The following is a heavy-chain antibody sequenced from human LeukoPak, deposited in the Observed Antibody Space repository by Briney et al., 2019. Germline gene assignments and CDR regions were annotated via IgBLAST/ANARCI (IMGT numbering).Heavy chain of an antibody. CDR2: INPNSGGT. D-gene: IGHD3-9*01. J-gene: IGHJ3*02. CDR1: GYTFTGYY. CDR3: ARVLAPAYYDILTGSRYDAFDI. Sequence: ASVKVSCKASGYTFTGYYMHWVRQAPGQGLEWMGWINPNSGGTNYAQKFQGRVTMTRDTSISTAYMELSRLRSDDTAVYYCARVLAPAYYDILTGSRYDAFDIWGQGTMVTVSS. V-gene: IGHV1-2*02.